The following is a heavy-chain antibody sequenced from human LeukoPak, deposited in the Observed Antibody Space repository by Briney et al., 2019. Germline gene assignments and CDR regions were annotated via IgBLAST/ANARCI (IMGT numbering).Heavy chain of an antibody. D-gene: IGHD5-24*01. J-gene: IGHJ4*02. Sequence: PGGSLRLSCAASGFTFSDAWMSWVRQAPGKGLEWVGRIKSIPDGGTTDYAAPVKGRFTISRDDSKNTLYLQMNSLKTEDTAVYYCTTDQRRKGYWGQGTLVTVSS. V-gene: IGHV3-15*01. CDR2: IKSIPDGGTT. CDR1: GFTFSDAW. CDR3: TTDQRRKGY.